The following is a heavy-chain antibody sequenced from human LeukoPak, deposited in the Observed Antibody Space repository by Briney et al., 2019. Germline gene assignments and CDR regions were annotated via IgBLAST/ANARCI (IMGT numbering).Heavy chain of an antibody. CDR2: IYHSGST. CDR1: DESVSSSSYS. J-gene: IGHJ6*02. V-gene: IGHV4-30-2*01. Sequence: SETLSLTCAVSDESVSSSSYSWTWIRQPPGKGLEWIGFIYHSGSTYYNPSLKSRVTISLDGSKSQFSLKLSSVTAADTAVYYCAARDPYYYYGMDVWGQGTTVTVSS. D-gene: IGHD2-21*01. CDR3: AARDPYYYYGMDV.